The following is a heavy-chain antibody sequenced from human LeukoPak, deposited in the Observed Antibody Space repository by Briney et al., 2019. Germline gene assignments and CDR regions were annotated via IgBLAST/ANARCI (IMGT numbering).Heavy chain of an antibody. D-gene: IGHD1-26*01. CDR3: ARDPLGATTS. CDR2: ISDTGST. Sequence: ASETLSLTCTVSSASITSGDDYWSWIRQPPGKGLEWIGFISDTGSTHYNPSLNSRVSMSTDTSNNQFSLKLSSVTAADTAVYYCARDPLGATTSWGQGTLVTVSS. CDR1: SASITSGDDY. V-gene: IGHV4-30-4*01. J-gene: IGHJ4*02.